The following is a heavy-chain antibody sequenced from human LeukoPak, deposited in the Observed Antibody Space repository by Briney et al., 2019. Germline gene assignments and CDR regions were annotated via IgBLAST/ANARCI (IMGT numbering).Heavy chain of an antibody. CDR1: GFTFSSYA. Sequence: GGSLRLSCAASGFTFSSYAMSWVRQAPGKGLEWVSAISGSGGSTYYADSVKGRFTISRDNSKNTLYLQMNSLRAEDTAVYYCAKDLTPDRRGPDAFDIWGQGTMVTVSS. V-gene: IGHV3-23*01. CDR3: AKDLTPDRRGPDAFDI. CDR2: ISGSGGST. D-gene: IGHD3-9*01. J-gene: IGHJ3*02.